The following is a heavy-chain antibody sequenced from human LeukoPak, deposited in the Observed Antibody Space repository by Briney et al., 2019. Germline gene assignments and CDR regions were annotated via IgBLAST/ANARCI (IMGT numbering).Heavy chain of an antibody. CDR3: AREGDCSGGSCYLYGMDV. V-gene: IGHV4-30-4*01. D-gene: IGHD2-15*01. CDR1: GGSISRGDYY. J-gene: IGHJ6*02. CDR2: IYYSGST. Sequence: PSQTLSLTCTVSGGSISRGDYYWSWIRQPPGKGLEWIGYIYYSGSTYYNPSLKSRVTISVDTSKNQFSLKLSSVTAADTAVYYCAREGDCSGGSCYLYGMDVWGQGTTVTVSS.